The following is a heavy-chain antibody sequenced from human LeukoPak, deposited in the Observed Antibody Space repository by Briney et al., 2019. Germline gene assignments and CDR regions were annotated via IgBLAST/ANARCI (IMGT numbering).Heavy chain of an antibody. D-gene: IGHD4-17*01. J-gene: IGHJ4*02. CDR2: ISYDGSNK. V-gene: IGHV3-30-3*01. Sequence: PGRSLRLSCAASGSTLSSYAMHWVRQAPGKGLEWVAVISYDGSNKYYADSVKGRFTISRDDSKNTLYLQMNSLRAEDTAVYYCARDDYGDYSFDYWGQGTLVTVSS. CDR1: GSTLSSYA. CDR3: ARDDYGDYSFDY.